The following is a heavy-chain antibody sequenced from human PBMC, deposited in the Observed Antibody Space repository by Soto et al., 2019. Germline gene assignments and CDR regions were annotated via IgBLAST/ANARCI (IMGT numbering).Heavy chain of an antibody. V-gene: IGHV3-30*18. CDR2: ISYDGSNK. J-gene: IGHJ4*02. D-gene: IGHD3-22*01. CDR3: ANNHPKPDYYDSSGYST. CDR1: GFTFSSYG. Sequence: QVQLVESGGGVVQPGRSLRLSCAASGFTFSSYGMHWVRQAPGKGLEWVAVISYDGSNKYYADSVKGRFTISRDNSKTTVYLQMNSLRAEDTAVYYCANNHPKPDYYDSSGYSTRGQRTLVTVSS.